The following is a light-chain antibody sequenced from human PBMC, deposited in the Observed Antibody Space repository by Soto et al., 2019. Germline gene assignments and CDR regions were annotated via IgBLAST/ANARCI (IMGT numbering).Light chain of an antibody. CDR3: SSYAGSSKGV. CDR2: EVS. J-gene: IGLJ2*01. Sequence: QSALTQPPSASGSPGQSVTISCTGTSSDVGAYNYVSWYQQHPGKAPKLMIYEVSKRPSGVPDRFSGSKSGNTASLTVSGLQAEDEADYYCSSYAGSSKGVFGGGTKLTVL. V-gene: IGLV2-8*01. CDR1: SSDVGAYNY.